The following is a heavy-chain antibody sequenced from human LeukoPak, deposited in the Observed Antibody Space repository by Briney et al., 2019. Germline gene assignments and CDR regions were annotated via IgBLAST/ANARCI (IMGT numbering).Heavy chain of an antibody. J-gene: IGHJ4*02. D-gene: IGHD3-10*01. CDR3: AKDRFGELFYFDY. V-gene: IGHV3-23*01. CDR1: GFIFSNYA. CDR2: ISNSGGST. Sequence: GGSLRLSCAASGFIFSNYAISWVRQVPGKGLEWVSGISNSGGSTYYADSVKGRFTCSRDNSKSTLYLQMNSLRAEDTAIYYYAKDRFGELFYFDYWGQGTLVTVSS.